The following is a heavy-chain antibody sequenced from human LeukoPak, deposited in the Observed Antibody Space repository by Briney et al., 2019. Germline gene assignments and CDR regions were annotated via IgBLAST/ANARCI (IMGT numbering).Heavy chain of an antibody. V-gene: IGHV4-59*01. J-gene: IGHJ4*02. D-gene: IGHD3-10*01. CDR2: IYYSGST. Sequence: PSETLSLTCTVSGGSISSYYWSWIRQPPGKGLEWIGYIYYSGSTNYNPSLKSRVTISVDTSKNQFSLKLSSVTAADTAVCYCARRRYSDYWGQGTLVTVSS. CDR3: ARRRYSDY. CDR1: GGSISSYY.